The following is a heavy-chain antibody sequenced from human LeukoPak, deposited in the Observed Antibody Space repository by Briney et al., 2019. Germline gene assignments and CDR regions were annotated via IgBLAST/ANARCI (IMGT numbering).Heavy chain of an antibody. CDR3: ARVMFVLGSYHIVDY. CDR2: ISAYDGNT. Sequence: ASVKVSCKASGYTFTTYGISWVRQAPGQGLEWMGWISAYDGNTNYAQKFQDRVTMTTDTSTSTAYMELRSLRSDDTAVYYCARVMFVLGSYHIVDYWGQGTLVTVSS. CDR1: GYTFTTYG. V-gene: IGHV1-18*04. J-gene: IGHJ4*02. D-gene: IGHD3-16*02.